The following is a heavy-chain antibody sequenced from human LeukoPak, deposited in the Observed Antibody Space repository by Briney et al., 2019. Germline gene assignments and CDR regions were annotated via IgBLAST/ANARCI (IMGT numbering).Heavy chain of an antibody. CDR2: IYPGDSDT. CDR3: ARHRYSSSWSDDY. Sequence: GESLKISCKGSGCSFTSYWIGWVRQVPGKGLEWMGIIYPGDSDTRYSPSFQGQVTISADKSISTAYLQWSSLKASDTAMYYCARHRYSSSWSDDYWGQGTLVTVSS. CDR1: GCSFTSYW. J-gene: IGHJ4*02. D-gene: IGHD6-13*01. V-gene: IGHV5-51*01.